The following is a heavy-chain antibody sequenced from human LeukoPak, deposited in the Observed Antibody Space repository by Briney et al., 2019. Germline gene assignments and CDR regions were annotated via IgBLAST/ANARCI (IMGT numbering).Heavy chain of an antibody. J-gene: IGHJ4*02. D-gene: IGHD3-3*01. CDR1: GFTFSSYR. CDR3: ARDRAWNYFDY. CDR2: ISNDGSRK. V-gene: IGHV3-30*03. Sequence: GGSLRLSCAASGFTFSSYRMNWVRQAPGKGLEWVAIISNDGSRKYYAHSVEGRFTISRDNSKNTLYLQMDSLRAEDTAVYYCARDRAWNYFDYWGQGTLVTVSS.